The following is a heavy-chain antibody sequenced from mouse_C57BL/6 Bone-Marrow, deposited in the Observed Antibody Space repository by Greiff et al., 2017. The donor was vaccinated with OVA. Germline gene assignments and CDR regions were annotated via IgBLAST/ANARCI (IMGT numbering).Heavy chain of an antibody. CDR3: TTPYYYGSSLDY. V-gene: IGHV14-4*01. J-gene: IGHJ2*01. Sequence: EVQLVESGAELVRPGASVKLSCTASGFNIKDDYMHWVKQRPEQGLEWIGWIDPENGDTEYASKFQGKATITADTSSNTAYLQLSSLTSEDTAVYYCTTPYYYGSSLDYWGQGTTLTVSS. CDR2: IDPENGDT. CDR1: GFNIKDDY. D-gene: IGHD1-1*01.